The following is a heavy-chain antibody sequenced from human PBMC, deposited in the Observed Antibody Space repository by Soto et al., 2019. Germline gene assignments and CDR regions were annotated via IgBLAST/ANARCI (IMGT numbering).Heavy chain of an antibody. CDR2: IYYSGST. D-gene: IGHD3-10*01. CDR3: ARRGVSYGSGTFDY. Sequence: SETLSLTCTVSGGSISSGGYYWSWIRQHPGKGLEWIGYIYYSGSTYYNPSLKSRVTISVDTSKNQFSLKLSSVTAADTAVYYCARRGVSYGSGTFDYWGQGTLVTVSS. J-gene: IGHJ4*02. CDR1: GGSISSGGYY. V-gene: IGHV4-31*03.